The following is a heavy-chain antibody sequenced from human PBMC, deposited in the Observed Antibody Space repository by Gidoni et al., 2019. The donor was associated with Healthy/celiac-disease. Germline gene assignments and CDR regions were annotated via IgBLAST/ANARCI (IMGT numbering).Heavy chain of an antibody. CDR1: GFTSSSYA. J-gene: IGHJ6*02. CDR2: ISGSGGST. Sequence: EVQLLESGGGLVQPGGSLRLSCAAPGFTSSSYAMSWVRQAPGKGLEWVSAISGSGGSTYYADSVKGRFTISRDNSKNTLYLQMNSLRAEDTAVYYCAKKAGSNSKSRRPFGYYYYGMDVWGQGTTVTVSS. D-gene: IGHD4-4*01. V-gene: IGHV3-23*01. CDR3: AKKAGSNSKSRRPFGYYYYGMDV.